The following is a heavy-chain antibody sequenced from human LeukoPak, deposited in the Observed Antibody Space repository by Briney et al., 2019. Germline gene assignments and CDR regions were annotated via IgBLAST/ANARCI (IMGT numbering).Heavy chain of an antibody. CDR2: IKEDESEK. Sequence: GGSLRLSCAVSGFTFSSYWMSWVRQAPGNGPEWVANIKEDESEKNYVDSVKGRFTISRDSAKNSLYLQMNSLRAEDTAVYYCANAGYSGYDTRNSYYYYYYMDVWGKGTTVTISS. J-gene: IGHJ6*03. CDR1: GFTFSSYW. CDR3: ANAGYSGYDTRNSYYYYYYMDV. D-gene: IGHD5-12*01. V-gene: IGHV3-7*01.